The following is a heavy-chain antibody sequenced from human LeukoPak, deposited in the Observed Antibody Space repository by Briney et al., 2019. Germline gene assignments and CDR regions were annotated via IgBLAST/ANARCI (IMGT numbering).Heavy chain of an antibody. Sequence: GASVKASCKASEHTCTSYAMHWVRQAPGQRLEWMGWINAGNGNTKYSQKFQGRVTITRDTSASTAYMELSSLRSDDTAVYYCARDHGDYRYVWFDPWGQGTLVTVSS. CDR1: EHTCTSYA. D-gene: IGHD4-17*01. CDR2: INAGNGNT. V-gene: IGHV1-3*01. J-gene: IGHJ5*02. CDR3: ARDHGDYRYVWFDP.